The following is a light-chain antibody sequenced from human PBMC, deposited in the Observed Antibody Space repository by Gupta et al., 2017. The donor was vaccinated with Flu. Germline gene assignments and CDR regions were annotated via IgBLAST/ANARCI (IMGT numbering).Light chain of an antibody. CDR1: QSLLHSNGFNY. CDR3: RQGLQTPWT. J-gene: IGKJ1*01. CDR2: LGS. Sequence: DIVMTQSPLSLPVTPGEPASISCRSSQSLLHSNGFNYLAWYLQRPGQSPQLLIYLGSYRASGVPDRFSGSGSGTDFSLKISRVEAEDVGVYYCRQGLQTPWTFGQGTKVEIK. V-gene: IGKV2-28*01.